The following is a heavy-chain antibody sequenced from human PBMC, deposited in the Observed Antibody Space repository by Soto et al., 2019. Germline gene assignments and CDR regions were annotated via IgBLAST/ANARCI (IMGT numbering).Heavy chain of an antibody. D-gene: IGHD3-3*01. CDR3: AKGPDVYDFWSGYYNNWFDP. V-gene: IGHV3-30*18. CDR2: ISYDGSNK. Sequence: GGSLRLSCAASGFTFSTYGMHWVRQAPGKGLEWVAVISYDGSNKYYADSVKGRFTISRDNSKNTLYLQMNSLRAEDAAVYYCAKGPDVYDFWSGYYNNWFDPWGQGTLVTVSS. CDR1: GFTFSTYG. J-gene: IGHJ5*02.